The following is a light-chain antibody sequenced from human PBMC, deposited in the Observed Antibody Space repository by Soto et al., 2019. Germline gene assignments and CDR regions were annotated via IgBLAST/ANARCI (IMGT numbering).Light chain of an antibody. Sequence: DIQLTQSPSTLCASVGDRVTLTCRASPSLNTRLAWYQQRPGKAPKLLIYAASTLQSGVPSRFSGSGSGTEFSLTISSLQPEDFATYYCQQLNSYPRTFGQGTKVDIK. CDR2: AAS. CDR1: PSLNTR. J-gene: IGKJ1*01. V-gene: IGKV1-9*01. CDR3: QQLNSYPRT.